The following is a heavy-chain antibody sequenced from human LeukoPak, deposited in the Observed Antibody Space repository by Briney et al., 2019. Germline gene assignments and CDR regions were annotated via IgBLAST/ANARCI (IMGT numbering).Heavy chain of an antibody. V-gene: IGHV3-66*01. Sequence: GGSLRLSCAASGFTASGNSMSWVRQDPGKGLEWVSVIYSGGSTYYADSVKGRFTISRDNSKNTLYLQMSSLRAEDTAVYYCVKDYATRFDYWGQGTLVTVSS. CDR3: VKDYATRFDY. CDR2: IYSGGST. J-gene: IGHJ4*02. CDR1: GFTASGNS. D-gene: IGHD2-15*01.